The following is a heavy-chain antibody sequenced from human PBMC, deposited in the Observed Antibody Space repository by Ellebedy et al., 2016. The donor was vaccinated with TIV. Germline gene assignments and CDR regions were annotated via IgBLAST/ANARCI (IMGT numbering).Heavy chain of an antibody. Sequence: SETLSLTCAVNGGSFSGYCWSWIRQSPGKGLEWIGETVNSGSTHYNPSLTSRVTISEDTSMNQFSLKLNSVTAADTAMYYCARGVVVVAANNFDYWGQGTLVTVSS. CDR2: TVNSGST. D-gene: IGHD2-15*01. V-gene: IGHV4-34*01. CDR1: GGSFSGYC. CDR3: ARGVVVVAANNFDY. J-gene: IGHJ4*02.